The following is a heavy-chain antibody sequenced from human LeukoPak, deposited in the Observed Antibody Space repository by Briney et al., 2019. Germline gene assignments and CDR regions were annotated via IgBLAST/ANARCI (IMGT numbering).Heavy chain of an antibody. CDR1: GGSISSTGYY. CDR2: IYYSGSA. V-gene: IGHV4-39*01. Sequence: PSETLSLTCSVSGGSISSTGYYWGWIRQPPGKGLEWIGSIYYSGSAYYNPSLKSRVTISVDTSKSQFSLKLSSVTAADTAVYYCARGRTYYYGSGDYNWFDPWGQGSLVTVSS. D-gene: IGHD3-10*01. CDR3: ARGRTYYYGSGDYNWFDP. J-gene: IGHJ5*02.